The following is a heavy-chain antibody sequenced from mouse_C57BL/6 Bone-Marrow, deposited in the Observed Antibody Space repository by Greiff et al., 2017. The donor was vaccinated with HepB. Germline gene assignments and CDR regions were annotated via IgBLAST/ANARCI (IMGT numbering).Heavy chain of an antibody. CDR2: ISYSGST. V-gene: IGHV3-8*01. J-gene: IGHJ1*03. CDR3: ARWITTVVATRYFDV. Sequence: DVQLQESGAGLAKPSQTLSLTCSVTGYSITSDYWNWIRKFPGNKLEYMGYISYSGSTYYNPSLKSRISITRDTSKNQYYLQLNSVTTEDTATYYCARWITTVVATRYFDVWGTGTTVTVSS. D-gene: IGHD1-1*01. CDR1: GYSITSDY.